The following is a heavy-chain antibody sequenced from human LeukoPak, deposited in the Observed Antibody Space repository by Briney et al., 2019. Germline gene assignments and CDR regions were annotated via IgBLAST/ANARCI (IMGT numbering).Heavy chain of an antibody. CDR3: AKCSSTSCYYYYYYMDV. CDR1: GFTFSSYG. CDR2: IRYDGTNK. Sequence: PGGSLRLSCAASGFTFSSYGMHWVRQAPGKGLEWVAFIRYDGTNKYYAESVKGRFAISRDNSKNTLYLQMNSLRAEDTAVYYCAKCSSTSCYYYYYYMDVWGKGTTVTISS. J-gene: IGHJ6*03. V-gene: IGHV3-30*02. D-gene: IGHD2-2*01.